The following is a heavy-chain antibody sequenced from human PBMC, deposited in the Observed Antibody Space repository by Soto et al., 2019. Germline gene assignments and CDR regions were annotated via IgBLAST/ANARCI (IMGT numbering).Heavy chain of an antibody. D-gene: IGHD5-12*01. V-gene: IGHV4-61*01. CDR1: GGSVSSVTSY. CDR2: IYYTGTT. J-gene: IGHJ4*02. CDR3: AKGGGFDPLDY. Sequence: PSETLSLTCTVSGGSVSSVTSYWSWVRQPPGKGLEWIAYIYYTGTTNYNPSLRGRVAISLDTSENQFPLQLSSVTAADTAIYYCAKGGGFDPLDYWGQGTQVTVSS.